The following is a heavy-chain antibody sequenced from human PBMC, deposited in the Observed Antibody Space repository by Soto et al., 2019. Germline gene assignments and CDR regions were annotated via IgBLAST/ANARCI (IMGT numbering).Heavy chain of an antibody. CDR1: GFTFSSYC. CDR2: IKQDGGEK. CDR3: ASYFSIYDYWIRYSSQWFAP. V-gene: IGHV3-7*01. Sequence: GGSLRLSCAASGFTFSSYCRSWVRQAQGKGLEWVANIKQDGGEKYYVDSVKGRFTISRDNAKNSLDLQMNSLRAEDTAVYYCASYFSIYDYWIRYSSQWFAPWRQGSLVIVSS. D-gene: IGHD3-3*01. J-gene: IGHJ5*02.